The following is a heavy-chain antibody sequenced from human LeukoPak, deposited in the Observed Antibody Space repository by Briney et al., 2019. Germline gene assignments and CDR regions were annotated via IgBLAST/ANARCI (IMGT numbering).Heavy chain of an antibody. D-gene: IGHD6-13*01. CDR1: GGSISSYY. V-gene: IGHV4-59*01. Sequence: PSETLPLTCTVSGGSISSYYWSWIRQPPGKGLEWIGYIYYSGSTNYNPSLKSRVTISVDTSRNQFSLKLSSLTAADTAVYYCAAGSSWYRSWFDPWGQGTLVTVSS. CDR3: AAGSSWYRSWFDP. J-gene: IGHJ5*02. CDR2: IYYSGST.